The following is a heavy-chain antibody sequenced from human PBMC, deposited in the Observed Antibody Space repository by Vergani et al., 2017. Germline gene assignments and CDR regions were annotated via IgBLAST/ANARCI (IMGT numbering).Heavy chain of an antibody. CDR2: IHSSGTT. Sequence: QVQLHESGPGLVKPSQTLSLTCTVSGGSITSGSFYWSWIRQPAGKGLEWIGRIHSSGTTNYNPSLNGRVTLSVDTSKNQLSLRMTSVTAADTAVYYCARDSWTSELRGVYWFDTWGQGTLVSVSS. CDR3: ARDSWTSELRGVYWFDT. J-gene: IGHJ5*02. V-gene: IGHV4-61*02. CDR1: GGSITSGSFY. D-gene: IGHD3-10*01.